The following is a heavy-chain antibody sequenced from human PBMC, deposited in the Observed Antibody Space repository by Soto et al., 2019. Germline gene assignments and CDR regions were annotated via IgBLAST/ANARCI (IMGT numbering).Heavy chain of an antibody. CDR2: IIPIPGTA. D-gene: IGHD2-2*01. CDR3: ATSPGSSTSLEIYYYYYYGMDV. J-gene: IGHJ6*02. V-gene: IGHV1-69*01. Sequence: QVQLVQSGAEVKKPGSSVKVSCKASGGTFGSYAISWVRQAPGQGLEWMGGIIPIPGTANYAQKFQGRVTIAADESTSRAYMELSSLRSEDTAVYYCATSPGSSTSLEIYYYYYYGMDVWGQGTTVTVSS. CDR1: GGTFGSYA.